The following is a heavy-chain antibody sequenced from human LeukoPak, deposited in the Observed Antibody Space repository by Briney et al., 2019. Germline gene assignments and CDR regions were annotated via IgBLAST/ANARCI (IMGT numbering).Heavy chain of an antibody. D-gene: IGHD2-2*01. V-gene: IGHV4-39*01. CDR3: ARRVYGVPAATHNWFDP. Sequence: SETLSLTCTVSGGSISSSSYYWGWIRQPPGKGLEWIGSIYYSGSTYYNPSLKSRVTISVDTSKNQFSLKLSSVTAADTAVYYCARRVYGVPAATHNWFDPWGQGTLVTVSS. J-gene: IGHJ5*02. CDR2: IYYSGST. CDR1: GGSISSSSYY.